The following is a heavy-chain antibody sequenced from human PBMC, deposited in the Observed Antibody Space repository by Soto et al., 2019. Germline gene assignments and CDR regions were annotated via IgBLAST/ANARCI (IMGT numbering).Heavy chain of an antibody. V-gene: IGHV3-30*03. CDR1: GFTFSNNG. CDR2: ISSDGSKK. J-gene: IGHJ4*02. CDR3: AMDLYGGSSRFDY. D-gene: IGHD2-15*01. Sequence: QVQLVESGGGVVQPGRSLRLSCVASGFTFSNNGIHWVRQAPGKGLEWVAVISSDGSKKYYADSVKGRFTISRDNSKNTLYLQMNSQRAEDTAVYYCAMDLYGGSSRFDYWGQGTLVTVSS.